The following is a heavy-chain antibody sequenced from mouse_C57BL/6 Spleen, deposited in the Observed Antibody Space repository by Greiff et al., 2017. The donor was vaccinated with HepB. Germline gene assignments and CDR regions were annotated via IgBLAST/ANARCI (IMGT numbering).Heavy chain of an antibody. CDR2: INPSTGGT. CDR3: ARMVTTEAMDY. J-gene: IGHJ4*01. V-gene: IGHV1-42*01. D-gene: IGHD2-2*01. Sequence: EVQLQQSGPELVKPGASVKISCKASGYSFTGYYMNWVKQSPEKSLEWIGEINPSTGGTTYNQKFKAKATLTVDKSSSTAYMQLKSLTSEDSAVYYCARMVTTEAMDYWGQGTSVTVSS. CDR1: GYSFTGYY.